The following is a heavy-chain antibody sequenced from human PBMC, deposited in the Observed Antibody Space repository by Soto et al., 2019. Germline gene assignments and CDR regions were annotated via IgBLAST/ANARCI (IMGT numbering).Heavy chain of an antibody. CDR3: AHQLIY. Sequence: SCPTLVNPTLALTLTCTFSGFSLSTSGVGGGWIRQSPRRALEWLALIYWDDDKRYSSSLRSRLTITKDTSKNQVVLTMTNMEPVDTGTYYCAHQLIYWGQGILVTVSS. J-gene: IGHJ4*02. V-gene: IGHV2-5*02. CDR1: GFSLSTSGVG. CDR2: IYWDDDK.